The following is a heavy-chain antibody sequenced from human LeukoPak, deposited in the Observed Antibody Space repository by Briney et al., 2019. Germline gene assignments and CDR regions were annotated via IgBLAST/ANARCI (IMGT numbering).Heavy chain of an antibody. V-gene: IGHV6-1*01. Sequence: SQTLSLTCAISGDSVSSNSAAWNWIRQSPSRGLEWLGRTCYRSKWYYQYAVSVKSRITISPDTSKNQFSLRLSSVTAADTAVYYCASAGHDGIGYKVCWGQGTLVTVSS. D-gene: IGHD3-22*01. J-gene: IGHJ4*02. CDR3: ASAGHDGIGYKVC. CDR1: GDSVSSNSAA. CDR2: TCYRSKWYY.